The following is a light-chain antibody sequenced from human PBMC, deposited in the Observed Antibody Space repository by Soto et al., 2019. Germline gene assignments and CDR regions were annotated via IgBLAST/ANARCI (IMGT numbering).Light chain of an antibody. CDR1: KSDIGAGYD. CDR3: QPFDSSLSCYV. V-gene: IGLV1-40*01. J-gene: IGLJ1*01. CDR2: GNT. Sequence: QSVLTQPPSVSGAPGQRVTISCTGSKSDIGAGYDVHWYQQFPGAAPKLLIYGNTNRPSGVPDRFSGSRSGTSASLAITGLQAEDEADYFCQPFDSSLSCYVFGTGTKVTVL.